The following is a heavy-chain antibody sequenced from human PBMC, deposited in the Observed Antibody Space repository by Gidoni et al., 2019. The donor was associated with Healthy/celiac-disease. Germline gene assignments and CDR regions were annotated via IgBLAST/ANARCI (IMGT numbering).Heavy chain of an antibody. Sequence: EVQLVESGGGLVKPGGSLRLSCAASGFTFSNAWMSWVSQAPGKGLEWVGRIKSKTDGGTTDYAAPVKGRFTISRDDSKNTLYLQMNSLKTEDTAVYYCTTDWSSQYTPSDYWGQGTLVTVSS. CDR3: TTDWSSQYTPSDY. CDR2: IKSKTDGGTT. D-gene: IGHD1-1*01. V-gene: IGHV3-15*01. CDR1: GFTFSNAW. J-gene: IGHJ4*02.